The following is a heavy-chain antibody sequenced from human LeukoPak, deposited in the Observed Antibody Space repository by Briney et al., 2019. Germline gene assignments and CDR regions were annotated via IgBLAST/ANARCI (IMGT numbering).Heavy chain of an antibody. CDR1: GFTFSIYA. V-gene: IGHV3-23*01. CDR3: ARDDYGGNSYAFDI. Sequence: GGSLRLSCAASGFTFSIYAMSWVRQAPGKGLEWVSTISGSGDSTYYADSVKGRFTISRDNSKNTLYLQMNSLRAEDTAVYYCARDDYGGNSYAFDIWGQGTMVTVSS. J-gene: IGHJ3*02. CDR2: ISGSGDST. D-gene: IGHD4-23*01.